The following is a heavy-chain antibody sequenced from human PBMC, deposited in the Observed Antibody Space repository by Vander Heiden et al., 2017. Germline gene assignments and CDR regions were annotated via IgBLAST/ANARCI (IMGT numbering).Heavy chain of an antibody. CDR3: ARERIAAHPIGLYYGMDV. D-gene: IGHD6-13*01. V-gene: IGHV1-46*01. CDR2: INPSGGST. J-gene: IGHJ6*02. Sequence: QVQLVQSGAEVKKPGASVKVPCKASGYTFTSYYMHWVRQAPGQGLEWMGIINPSGGSTSYAQKFQGRVTMTRDTSTSTVYMELSSLRSEDTAVYYCARERIAAHPIGLYYGMDVWGQGTTVTVSS. CDR1: GYTFTSYY.